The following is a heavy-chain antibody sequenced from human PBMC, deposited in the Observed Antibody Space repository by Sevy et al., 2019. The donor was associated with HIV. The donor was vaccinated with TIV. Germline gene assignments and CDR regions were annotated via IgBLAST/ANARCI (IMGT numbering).Heavy chain of an antibody. J-gene: IGHJ5*02. D-gene: IGHD2-21*01. Sequence: GGSLRLSCVGSGFDFEDFAVHWVRRSPGKGLEWVSGITGNGQKKFYEGSVKGRFSISRDNARKSLYLQMNNMNFDDKASDYCVRDIAPTLAAGHNWFDLWGQGTLVTVSS. CDR2: ITGNGQKK. CDR3: VRDIAPTLAAGHNWFDL. V-gene: IGHV3-9*01. CDR1: GFDFEDFA.